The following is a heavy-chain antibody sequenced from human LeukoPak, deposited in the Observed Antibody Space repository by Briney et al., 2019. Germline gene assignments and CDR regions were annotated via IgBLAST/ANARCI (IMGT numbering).Heavy chain of an antibody. Sequence: GGSLRLSCAASGFTFSSYGMHWVRQAPGKVLEWVAVIWYDGSNKYYADSVKGRFTVSRDNSKNTLYLQMNSLRAEDTAVYYCARDEGSLYCSSTSCYGFDYWGQGTLVTVSS. D-gene: IGHD2-2*01. CDR2: IWYDGSNK. J-gene: IGHJ4*02. V-gene: IGHV3-33*01. CDR3: ARDEGSLYCSSTSCYGFDY. CDR1: GFTFSSYG.